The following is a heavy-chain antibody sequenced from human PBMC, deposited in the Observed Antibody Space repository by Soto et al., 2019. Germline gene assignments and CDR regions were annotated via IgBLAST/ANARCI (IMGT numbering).Heavy chain of an antibody. Sequence: PGGSLRLSCAASGFTFSNAWMSWVRQAPWKGLEWVGRTKSKTDGGTTDYAAPVKGRFTISRDDSKNTLYLQMNSLKTEDTAVYYCTTDQNAESPYYYYGMDVWGQGTTVTVSS. CDR1: GFTFSNAW. V-gene: IGHV3-15*01. CDR2: TKSKTDGGTT. D-gene: IGHD2-2*01. J-gene: IGHJ6*01. CDR3: TTDQNAESPYYYYGMDV.